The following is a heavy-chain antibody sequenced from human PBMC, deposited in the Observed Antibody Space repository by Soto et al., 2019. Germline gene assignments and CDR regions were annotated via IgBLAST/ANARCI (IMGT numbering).Heavy chain of an antibody. D-gene: IGHD6-6*01. Sequence: PSETLSLTCTVSGGSVSSGSYYWSWIRQPPGKGLEWIGYIYYSGSTNYNPSLKSRVTISVDTSKNQFSLKLSSVTAADTAVYYCARDMAARNYYYYGMDVWGQGTTVTAP. V-gene: IGHV4-61*01. CDR2: IYYSGST. CDR1: GGSVSSGSYY. CDR3: ARDMAARNYYYYGMDV. J-gene: IGHJ6*02.